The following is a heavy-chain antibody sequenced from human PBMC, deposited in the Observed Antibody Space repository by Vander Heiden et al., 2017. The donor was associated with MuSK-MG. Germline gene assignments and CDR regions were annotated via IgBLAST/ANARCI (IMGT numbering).Heavy chain of an antibody. V-gene: IGHV3-7*01. Sequence: EVRLVESGGGLVQSGGSLRLSCKTSGFTFSSFWMTWVRQGPGKGLEWVAHIKQDGNGKYYEASVKGRFTLSRDNAQNSVSLQMDTLRPEDTAVYFCARAPYYYYLDAWGEGTTVKVSS. CDR1: GFTFSSFW. J-gene: IGHJ6*03. CDR3: ARAPYYYYLDA. CDR2: IKQDGNGK.